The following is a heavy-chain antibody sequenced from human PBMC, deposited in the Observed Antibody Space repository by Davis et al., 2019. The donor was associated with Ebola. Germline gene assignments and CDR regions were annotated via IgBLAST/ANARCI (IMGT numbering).Heavy chain of an antibody. Sequence: GESLKISCEASGYNFATHWIGWVRQLPGKGLEYMGIIYPGDSQSRYSPSFQGQVTMSVDKSVNTAYLQWDSLKASDTAMFFCAMPSVDVHDAFGVWGQGTMVIVSS. V-gene: IGHV5-51*01. CDR1: GYNFATHW. CDR2: IYPGDSQS. J-gene: IGHJ3*01. CDR3: AMPSVDVHDAFGV.